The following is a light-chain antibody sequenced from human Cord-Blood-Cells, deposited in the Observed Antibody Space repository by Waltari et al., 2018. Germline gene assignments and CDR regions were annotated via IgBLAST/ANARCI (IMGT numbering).Light chain of an antibody. CDR3: RSYAGSNNVV. CDR2: EVS. Sequence: ASGSPGQSVTISCTGTSSDVGGYNYVSWYQQHPGKAPKLMIYEVSKRPSGVPDRFSGSKAGNTASLTVSGLQAEDEADYYCRSYAGSNNVVFGGGTKLTVL. V-gene: IGLV2-8*01. J-gene: IGLJ2*01. CDR1: SSDVGGYNY.